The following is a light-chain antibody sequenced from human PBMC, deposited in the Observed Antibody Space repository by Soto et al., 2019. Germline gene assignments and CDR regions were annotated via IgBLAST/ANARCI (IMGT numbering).Light chain of an antibody. CDR2: VAS. V-gene: IGKV1-39*01. CDR3: QQSFSTPQT. J-gene: IGKJ4*01. Sequence: DIQMTQSPSSLSASVGDRVTITCRASQSINIYLSWYQQKPGKAPKLLINVASTLQGGVPSRFSGSGSGTEFTLAISSLQPEDSATYYCQQSFSTPQTFGGGTKVDI. CDR1: QSINIY.